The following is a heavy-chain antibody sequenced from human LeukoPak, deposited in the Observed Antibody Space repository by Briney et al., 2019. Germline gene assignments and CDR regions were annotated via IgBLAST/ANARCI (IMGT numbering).Heavy chain of an antibody. CDR1: GFTFSTYT. J-gene: IGHJ4*02. CDR2: ISYDGTNK. V-gene: IGHV3-30-3*01. Sequence: GGSLRLSCAASGFTFSTYTMHWVRQAPGKGLEWVAVISYDGTNKYYAESVKGRFTISRDNSKNTLYLQMNSLRAEDTAVYYCASLDDYGDYWGQGTLVTVSS. CDR3: ASLDDYGDY.